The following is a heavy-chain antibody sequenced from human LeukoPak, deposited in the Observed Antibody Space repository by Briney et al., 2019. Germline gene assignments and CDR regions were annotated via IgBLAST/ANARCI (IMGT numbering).Heavy chain of an antibody. CDR2: IITNFGTT. V-gene: IGHV1-69*13. CDR3: ARPRTYYDFWRGYPPFDY. Sequence: ATVKVSCKASGGTFSNYAISWVRQAPGQGLEWMGGIITNFGTTNYAQKFQGRVTITADESTSTVYMELSSLRSEDTAVYYCARPRTYYDFWRGYPPFDYWGQGTLVTVSS. D-gene: IGHD3-3*01. J-gene: IGHJ4*02. CDR1: GGTFSNYA.